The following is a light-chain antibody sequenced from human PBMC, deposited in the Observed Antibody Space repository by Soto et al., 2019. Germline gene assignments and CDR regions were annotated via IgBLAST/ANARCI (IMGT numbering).Light chain of an antibody. CDR3: QQYKSWPYT. CDR2: GAS. Sequence: EIVLTQSPGTLSLSPGGRATLSCRASQSVSRRLAWYQHRPGQSPRLLISGASMRASGVPVRFSGSGSGTDFTLTISRLEPEDFAVYYCQQYKSWPYTFGQGTKVDIK. J-gene: IGKJ2*01. V-gene: IGKV3-20*01. CDR1: QSVSRR.